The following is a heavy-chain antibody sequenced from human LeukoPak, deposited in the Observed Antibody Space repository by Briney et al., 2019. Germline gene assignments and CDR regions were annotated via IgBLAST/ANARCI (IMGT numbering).Heavy chain of an antibody. CDR2: MSSSSSYI. CDR1: GFIFSSYS. D-gene: IGHD2-2*01. V-gene: IGHV3-21*01. J-gene: IGHJ4*02. CDR3: ASSTSRAGGPGGHSFDY. Sequence: GGSLRLSCAASGFIFSSYSMNWVRQAPGKGLEWVLSMSSSSSYIYYADSLKGRFTISRDNAKNSLYLQMNSLRAEDTAVYFCASSTSRAGGPGGHSFDYWGQGTLVTVSS.